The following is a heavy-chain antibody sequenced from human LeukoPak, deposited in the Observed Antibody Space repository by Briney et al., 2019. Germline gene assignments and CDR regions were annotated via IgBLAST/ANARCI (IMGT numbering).Heavy chain of an antibody. CDR1: GGSFSGYY. D-gene: IGHD4-17*01. J-gene: IGHJ2*01. CDR3: ARGRNDYGDYAPFPAVNDWYFDL. Sequence: SETLSLTCAVYGGSFSGYYWSWIRQPPGKGLEWIGEINHSGSTNYNPSLKSRVTISVDTSKNQFSLKLSSVTAADTPVYYCARGRNDYGDYAPFPAVNDWYFDLWGRGTLVTASS. CDR2: INHSGST. V-gene: IGHV4-34*01.